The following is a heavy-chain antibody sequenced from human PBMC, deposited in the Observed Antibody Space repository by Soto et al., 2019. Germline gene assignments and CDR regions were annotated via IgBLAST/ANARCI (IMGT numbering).Heavy chain of an antibody. D-gene: IGHD3-3*01. CDR1: GYTFTSYY. CDR3: ARDPYDFWSGFVNGMDV. Sequence: ASVKVSCKASGYTFTSYYMHWVRQAPGQGLEWMGIINPSGGSTSYAQKFQGRVTMTRDTSTSTVYMELSSLRSEDTAVYYCARDPYDFWSGFVNGMDVWGQGTTVTVSS. V-gene: IGHV1-46*01. J-gene: IGHJ6*02. CDR2: INPSGGST.